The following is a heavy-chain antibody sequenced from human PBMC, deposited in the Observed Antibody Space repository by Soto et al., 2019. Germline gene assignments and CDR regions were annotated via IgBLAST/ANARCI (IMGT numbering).Heavy chain of an antibody. CDR1: GFTFSSYA. V-gene: IGHV3-23*01. Sequence: PGGSLRLSCAASGFTFSSYAMSWVRQAPGKGLEWVSAISGSGGSTYYADSVKGRFTISRDNSKNTLYLQMNSLRAEDTAVYYCAKDHPHKYNWNDDRSDYWGQGTLVTVSS. CDR2: ISGSGGST. J-gene: IGHJ4*02. D-gene: IGHD1-1*01. CDR3: AKDHPHKYNWNDDRSDY.